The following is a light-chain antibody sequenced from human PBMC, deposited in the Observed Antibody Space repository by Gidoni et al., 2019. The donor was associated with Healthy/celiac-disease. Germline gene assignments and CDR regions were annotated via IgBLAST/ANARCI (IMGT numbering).Light chain of an antibody. Sequence: DIKMTQSPSSLSASVGDRVTITCRASQSISSYLNWYQQKPGKAPKLLIYAASSLQSGVPSRFSCSGSGTDFTLTISSLQPEDFATYHCQQSYSTTWTFGQGTKVEIK. CDR2: AAS. CDR3: QQSYSTTWT. J-gene: IGKJ1*01. CDR1: QSISSY. V-gene: IGKV1-39*01.